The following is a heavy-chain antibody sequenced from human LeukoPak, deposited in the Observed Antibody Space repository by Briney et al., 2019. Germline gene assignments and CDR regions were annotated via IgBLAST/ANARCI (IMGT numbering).Heavy chain of an antibody. CDR2: ISGSGGST. J-gene: IGHJ4*02. D-gene: IGHD2-15*01. V-gene: IGHV3-23*01. CDR3: STDRTTYSRGNY. CDR1: GFTVSSNY. Sequence: GGSLRLSCAASGFTVSSNYMSWVRQAPGKGLEWVSAISGSGGSTYYADSVKGRFTISRDNSKNTLYLQVNSLKTEDTAVYYCSTDRTTYSRGNYWGQGTLVTVSS.